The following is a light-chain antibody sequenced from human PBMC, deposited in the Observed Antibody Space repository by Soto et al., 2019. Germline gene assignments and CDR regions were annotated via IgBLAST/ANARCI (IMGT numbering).Light chain of an antibody. J-gene: IGKJ1*01. CDR1: QSVSSSY. V-gene: IGKV3-20*01. CDR3: HQYGSSPQT. CDR2: GAS. Sequence: EIVLTQSPGTLSLSPGARATLSCRASQSVSSSYLAWYQHTPGQAPRLLIYGASSRATGIPDRFSGSGSGTDFTLTISRLEPEDSAVYYCHQYGSSPQTFGQGTKVEIK.